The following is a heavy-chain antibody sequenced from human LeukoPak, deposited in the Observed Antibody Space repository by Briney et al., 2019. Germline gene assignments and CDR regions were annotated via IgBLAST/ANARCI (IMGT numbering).Heavy chain of an antibody. J-gene: IGHJ4*02. V-gene: IGHV4-39*01. CDR3: AKTYYYDPFDF. CDR2: IYYSGST. CDR1: GGSISNSGYY. D-gene: IGHD3-22*01. Sequence: SETLSLTCTVSGGSISNSGYYWGWIRQPPGMGLEWIGNIYYSGSTYYNPSLKSRVTISVDTSKNQFSLKLSSVTAADTAVYYCAKTYYYDPFDFWGQGSLVTVSS.